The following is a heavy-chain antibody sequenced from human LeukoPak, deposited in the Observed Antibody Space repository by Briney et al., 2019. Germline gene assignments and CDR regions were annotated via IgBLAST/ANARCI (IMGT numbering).Heavy chain of an antibody. J-gene: IGHJ4*02. Sequence: GGSLRPSCAASGFTFSSYWMSWVRQAPRKGLEWVANIKQDGSEKYYVDSVKGRFTISRDNAKNSLYLQMNSLRAEDTAVYYCASAPITWAFDYWGQGTLVTVSS. CDR2: IKQDGSEK. CDR1: GFTFSSYW. CDR3: ASAPITWAFDY. D-gene: IGHD3-16*01. V-gene: IGHV3-7*01.